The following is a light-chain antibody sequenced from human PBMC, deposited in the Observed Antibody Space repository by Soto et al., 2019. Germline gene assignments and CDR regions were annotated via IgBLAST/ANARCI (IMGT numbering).Light chain of an antibody. J-gene: IGKJ3*01. CDR2: AAS. V-gene: IGKV1-33*01. CDR1: QSISNY. Sequence: DRQMTQSPSSLSASVGDRVTITCRASQSISNYLNWYQQKPGKAPKLLIYAASSLQSGVPSRFSGSGSGTDFTFTISSLQPEDIATYYCQQYDNLLRFTFGPGTKVDIK. CDR3: QQYDNLLRFT.